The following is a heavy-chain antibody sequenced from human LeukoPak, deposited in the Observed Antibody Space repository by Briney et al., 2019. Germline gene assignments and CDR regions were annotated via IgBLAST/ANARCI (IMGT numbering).Heavy chain of an antibody. CDR2: INHSGST. CDR3: ASLDCSGGSCL. J-gene: IGHJ4*02. D-gene: IGHD2-15*01. Sequence: SETPSLTCAIYGGSFSGYYWSWIRQPPGKGLEWIGEINHSGSTNYNPSLKSRVTISVDTSKNQFSLKLSSVTAADTAVYYCASLDCSGGSCLWGQGTLVTVSS. CDR1: GGSFSGYY. V-gene: IGHV4-34*01.